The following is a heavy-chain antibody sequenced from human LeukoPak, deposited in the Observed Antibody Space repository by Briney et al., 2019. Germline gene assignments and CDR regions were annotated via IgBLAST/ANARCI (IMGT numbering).Heavy chain of an antibody. V-gene: IGHV3-9*01. D-gene: IGHD4-17*01. Sequence: GGSLRLSCAASGFTFDDYAMHWVRQAPGKGLEWVSGISWNSGSIGYADSVKGRFTISRDNAKNSLYLQMNSLRAEGTALYYCAKDYGDYYYYGMDVWGQGTTVTVSS. J-gene: IGHJ6*02. CDR3: AKDYGDYYYYGMDV. CDR2: ISWNSGSI. CDR1: GFTFDDYA.